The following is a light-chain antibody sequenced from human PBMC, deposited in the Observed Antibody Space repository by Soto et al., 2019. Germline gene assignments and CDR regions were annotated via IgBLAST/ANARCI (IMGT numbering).Light chain of an antibody. CDR3: ETWDTNVVV. Sequence: QPVLTQSSSASASLGSSVKLTCTLSSGHSTYIIAWHQQQPGKAPRYLMKLEGSGSYNKGSGIPDRFSGSSSRADRYLTISNLQFEDEADYYCETWDTNVVVFGGGTKLTVL. CDR1: SGHSTYI. V-gene: IGLV4-60*02. J-gene: IGLJ2*01. CDR2: LEGSGSY.